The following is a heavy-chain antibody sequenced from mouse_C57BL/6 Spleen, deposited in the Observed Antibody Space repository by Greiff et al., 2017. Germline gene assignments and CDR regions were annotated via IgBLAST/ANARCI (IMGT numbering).Heavy chain of an antibody. Sequence: QVQLQQPGAELVKPGASVKLSCKASGYTFTSYWMQWVKQRPGQGLEWIGEIDPSDSYTNYNQKFKGKATLTVDTSSSTAYMQLSSLTSEDSAVYYCAKRKGGPQFDYGGQGTTLTVSS. V-gene: IGHV1-50*01. CDR2: IDPSDSYT. J-gene: IGHJ2*01. CDR1: GYTFTSYW. CDR3: AKRKGGPQFDY.